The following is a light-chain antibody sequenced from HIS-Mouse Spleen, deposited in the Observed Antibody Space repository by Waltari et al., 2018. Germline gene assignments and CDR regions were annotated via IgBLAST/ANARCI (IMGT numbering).Light chain of an antibody. V-gene: IGLV2-23*01. CDR3: CSYAGSSTNWV. CDR1: SSDVGSYNL. CDR2: EGS. J-gene: IGLJ3*02. Sequence: QSALTQPASVSGSPGQSITISCTGTSSDVGSYNLVSWYQQHPGKAPKLMIYEGSKRPSGVSNRFSGCKSGNTASRTISGLQAEDEADYYCCSYAGSSTNWVFGGGTKLTVL.